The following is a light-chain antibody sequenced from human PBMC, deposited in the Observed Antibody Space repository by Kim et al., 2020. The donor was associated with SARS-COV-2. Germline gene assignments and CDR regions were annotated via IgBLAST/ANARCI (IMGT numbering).Light chain of an antibody. CDR2: GAS. Sequence: ASVGDRVTITCRASQGIKNDLGWYQQKPGKAPKGLIFGASTLQGGVPSRFSGSGFGTEFTLTISSLQPEDFAIYYCQQFYSYPLTFGGGTKVDIK. V-gene: IGKV1-17*01. J-gene: IGKJ4*01. CDR1: QGIKND. CDR3: QQFYSYPLT.